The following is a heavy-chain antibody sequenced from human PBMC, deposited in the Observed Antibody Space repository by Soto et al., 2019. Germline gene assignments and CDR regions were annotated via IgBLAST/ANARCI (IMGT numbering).Heavy chain of an antibody. Sequence: SETLSLTCTVSGGSISSGGYYWSWIRQHPGKGLEWIGYIYYSGSTNYNPSLKSRVTISVDTSKNQFSLKLSSVTAADTAVYYCARVVSNWFDPWGQGTLVTVSS. V-gene: IGHV4-61*08. CDR1: GGSISSGGYY. D-gene: IGHD6-6*01. CDR2: IYYSGST. CDR3: ARVVSNWFDP. J-gene: IGHJ5*02.